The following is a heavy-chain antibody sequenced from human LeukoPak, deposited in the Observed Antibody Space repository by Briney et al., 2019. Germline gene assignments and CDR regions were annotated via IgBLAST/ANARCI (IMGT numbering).Heavy chain of an antibody. D-gene: IGHD4-23*01. J-gene: IGHJ5*02. V-gene: IGHV4-59*01. CDR3: ARDRYGGNNRFDP. CDR2: IYYSGST. CDR1: GGSISSYY. Sequence: SETLSLTCTVSGGSISSYYWSWIRQPPGKGLEWIGYIYYSGSTNYNPSLKSRVTISVDTSKNQFSLKLSSVTAADTAVYYCARDRYGGNNRFDPWGQGTLVTVSS.